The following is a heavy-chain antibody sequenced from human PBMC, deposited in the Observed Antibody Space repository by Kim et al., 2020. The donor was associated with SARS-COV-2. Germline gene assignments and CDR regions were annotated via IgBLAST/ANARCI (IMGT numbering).Heavy chain of an antibody. V-gene: IGHV3-21*01. D-gene: IGHD3-22*01. CDR3: ARDPLNYYDQPCCEGDWFDP. CDR2: ISSSSSYI. CDR1: GFTFSSYS. Sequence: GGSLRLSCAASGFTFSSYSMNWVRQAPGKGLEWVSSISSSSSYIYYADSVKGRFTISRDNAKNSLYLQMNSLGAEDTAVYYCARDPLNYYDQPCCEGDWFDPWGQGTLVTVSS. J-gene: IGHJ5*02.